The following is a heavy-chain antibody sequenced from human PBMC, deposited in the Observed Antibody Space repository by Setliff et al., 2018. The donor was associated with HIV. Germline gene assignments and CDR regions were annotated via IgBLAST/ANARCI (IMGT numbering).Heavy chain of an antibody. Sequence: PGGSLRLSCAASGFTFSNAWMSWVRQAPGKGLEWVGRIKSKTDGGTTDYAAPVKGRFTISRDDSKTTLYLQMNSLKTEDTAVYYCTTGPAYSFGNQFYYGMDVWGQGTTVTVSS. J-gene: IGHJ6*02. V-gene: IGHV3-15*01. D-gene: IGHD5-18*01. CDR3: TTGPAYSFGNQFYYGMDV. CDR2: IKSKTDGGTT. CDR1: GFTFSNAW.